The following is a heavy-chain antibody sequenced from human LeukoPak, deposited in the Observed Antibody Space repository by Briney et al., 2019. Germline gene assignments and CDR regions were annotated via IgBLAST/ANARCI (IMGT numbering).Heavy chain of an antibody. V-gene: IGHV3-48*03. J-gene: IGHJ6*02. Sequence: GGSLRLSCAGSGFTFSSYEMNWVRQAPGKGLEWISKISRSGSDIDYADSVKGRFTFTRDNAKNSLYLQMSSLRAEDTAVYYCARSPYSNPYYYYGVHVWGQGTTVTVSS. CDR3: ARSPYSNPYYYYGVHV. CDR1: GFTFSSYE. CDR2: ISRSGSDI. D-gene: IGHD4-11*01.